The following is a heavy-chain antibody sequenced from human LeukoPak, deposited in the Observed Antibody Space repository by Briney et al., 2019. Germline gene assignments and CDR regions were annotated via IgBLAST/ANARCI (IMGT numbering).Heavy chain of an antibody. CDR2: INYSGST. V-gene: IGHV4-31*03. CDR3: ARMPYYYDSSGYYKYAFDI. Sequence: SETLSLTCTVSGGSISSGGYYWSWIRQHPGKGLEWIGYINYSGSTYYNPSLKSRVTISVDTSKNQFSLKLSSVTAADTAVYYCARMPYYYDSSGYYKYAFDIWGQGTVVTVSS. D-gene: IGHD3-22*01. J-gene: IGHJ3*02. CDR1: GGSISSGGYY.